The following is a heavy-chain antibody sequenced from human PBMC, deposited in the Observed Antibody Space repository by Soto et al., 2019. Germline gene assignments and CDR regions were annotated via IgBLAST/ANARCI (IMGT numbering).Heavy chain of an antibody. J-gene: IGHJ6*02. D-gene: IGHD3-10*01. CDR2: ISSSSSTI. V-gene: IGHV3-48*01. Sequence: PGGSLRLSCVASGFTFSIYSMNWVRQAPGKGLEWISHISSSSSTIYYADSVKGRFTISRDNAKNSLYLQMNSLRAEDTAVYYCVPYYVSGNYFPNQYYYGMVGWVQGTTVAICS. CDR1: GFTFSIYS. CDR3: VPYYVSGNYFPNQYYYGMVG.